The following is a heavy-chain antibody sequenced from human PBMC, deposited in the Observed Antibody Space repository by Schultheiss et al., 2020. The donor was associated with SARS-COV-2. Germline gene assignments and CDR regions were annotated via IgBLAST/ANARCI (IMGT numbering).Heavy chain of an antibody. CDR2: IWYDGSNK. D-gene: IGHD3-10*01. J-gene: IGHJ6*02. CDR1: GFTFSSYS. Sequence: GESLKISCAASGFTFSSYSMNWVRQAPGKGLEWVAVIWYDGSNKYYADSVKGRFTISRDNSKNTLYLQMNSLRAEDTAVYYCARDLKAGYGSGSYYHYYYYGMDVWGQGTTVTVAS. CDR3: ARDLKAGYGSGSYYHYYYYGMDV. V-gene: IGHV3-33*08.